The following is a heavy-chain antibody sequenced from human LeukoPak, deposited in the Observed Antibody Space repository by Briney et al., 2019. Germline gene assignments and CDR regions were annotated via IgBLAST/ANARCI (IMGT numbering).Heavy chain of an antibody. J-gene: IGHJ4*02. V-gene: IGHV1-2*02. CDR3: ATVSPRTGTVDY. Sequence: ASVKVSCKASGYTFTGYYMHWVRQAPGQGPEWMGWINPDIGGTNYAQKFQGRVTMTRDTSISTAYMQLSRLTSDDTAVYYCATVSPRTGTVDYWGQGTLVTVSS. CDR2: INPDIGGT. D-gene: IGHD1-7*01. CDR1: GYTFTGYY.